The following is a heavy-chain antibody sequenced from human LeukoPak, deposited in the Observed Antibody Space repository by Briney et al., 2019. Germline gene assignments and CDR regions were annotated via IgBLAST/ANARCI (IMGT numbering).Heavy chain of an antibody. CDR2: IGTAGEI. J-gene: IGHJ2*01. D-gene: IGHD6-13*01. Sequence: GGSLRLSCAASGFTFSSYDIHWVRQATGKGLEWVSGIGTAGEIYYPGSVKGRFTISRENAKNSLYLQMNSLRAGDTAVYYCARAAYSSTWYSRYFDLWGRGPLVTVSS. CDR1: GFTFSSYD. V-gene: IGHV3-13*01. CDR3: ARAAYSSTWYSRYFDL.